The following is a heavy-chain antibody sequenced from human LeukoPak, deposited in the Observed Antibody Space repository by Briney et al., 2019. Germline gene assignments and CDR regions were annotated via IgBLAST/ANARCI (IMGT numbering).Heavy chain of an antibody. J-gene: IGHJ4*02. CDR3: ASIAAAETAADY. V-gene: IGHV4-34*01. D-gene: IGHD6-13*01. CDR1: GGSISSYY. CDR2: INHSGST. Sequence: SETLSLTCTVSGGSISSYYWSWIRQPPGKGLEWIGEINHSGSTNYNPSLKSRVTISVDTSKNQFSLKLSSVTAADTAVYYCASIAAAETAADYWGQGTLVTVSS.